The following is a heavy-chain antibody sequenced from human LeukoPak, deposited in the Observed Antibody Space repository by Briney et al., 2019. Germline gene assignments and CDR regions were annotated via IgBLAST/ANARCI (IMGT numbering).Heavy chain of an antibody. V-gene: IGHV4-59*01. CDR3: ARDHWLFSSKTWYYYGMDV. D-gene: IGHD3-9*01. J-gene: IGHJ6*02. Sequence: KPSETLSLTCVVSGGSISPYYWSWIRQSPGKGLEWLGYIDPSGSASYNPSLKSRVTIFVDTSKNLVSLILTSVSASDTAIYYCARDHWLFSSKTWYYYGMDVWGQGTTVTVSS. CDR2: IDPSGSA. CDR1: GGSISPYY.